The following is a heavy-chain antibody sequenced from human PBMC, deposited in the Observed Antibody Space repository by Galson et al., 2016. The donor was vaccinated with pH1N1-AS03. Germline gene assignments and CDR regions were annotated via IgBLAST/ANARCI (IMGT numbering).Heavy chain of an antibody. CDR2: LSYAGTSE. D-gene: IGHD5-18*01. V-gene: IGHV3-30*15. J-gene: IGHJ4*02. CDR3: AKEGGYTFGQQHLDF. CDR1: GFAFNFNS. Sequence: SLRLSCAASGFAFNFNSIHWVRQAPGKGLEWIAVLSYAGTSEYFADSVKGRFTVSRDNAKNTLYLQMSNLRVEDTAVYYCAKEGGYTFGQQHLDFWGQGTLVTVAS.